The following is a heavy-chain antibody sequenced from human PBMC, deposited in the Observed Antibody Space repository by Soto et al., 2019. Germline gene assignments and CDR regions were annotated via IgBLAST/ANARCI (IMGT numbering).Heavy chain of an antibody. V-gene: IGHV3-11*01. D-gene: IGHD5-18*01. J-gene: IGHJ4*02. CDR1: GFTFSYYY. CDR3: ARVTGYSYGSLSYFDY. CDR2: ISSSGSTI. Sequence: GGSLRLSCAASGFTFSYYYMSWIRQAPGKGLEWVSYISSSGSTIYYADSVKGRFIISRDNAKNSLYLQMNSLRAEDTAVYYCARVTGYSYGSLSYFDYWGQGTLVTVSS.